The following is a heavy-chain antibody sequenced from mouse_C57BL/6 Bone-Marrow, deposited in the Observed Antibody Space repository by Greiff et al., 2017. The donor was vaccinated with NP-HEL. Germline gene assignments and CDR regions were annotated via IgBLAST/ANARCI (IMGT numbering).Heavy chain of an antibody. CDR2: IYPGSGNT. CDR1: GYTFTDYY. J-gene: IGHJ2*01. V-gene: IGHV1-76*01. Sequence: LVESGAELVRPGASVKLSCKASGYTFTDYYINWVKQRPGQGLEWIARIYPGSGNTYYNEKFKGKATLTAEKSSSTAYMQLSSLTSEDSAVYFCARRGRTLDYWGQGTTLTVSS. CDR3: ARRGRTLDY.